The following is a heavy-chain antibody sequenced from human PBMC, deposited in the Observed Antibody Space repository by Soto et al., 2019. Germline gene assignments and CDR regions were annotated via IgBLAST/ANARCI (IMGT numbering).Heavy chain of an antibody. CDR1: GFTFSSYA. Sequence: GGSLRLSCAASGFTFSSYAMSWVHQAPGKGLEWVSAISGSGGSTYYADSVKGRFTISRDNSKNTLYLQMNSLRAEDTAVYYCAKSPHWYYYDSSGYYYAYWGQGTLATVSS. CDR2: ISGSGGST. D-gene: IGHD3-22*01. V-gene: IGHV3-23*01. J-gene: IGHJ4*02. CDR3: AKSPHWYYYDSSGYYYAY.